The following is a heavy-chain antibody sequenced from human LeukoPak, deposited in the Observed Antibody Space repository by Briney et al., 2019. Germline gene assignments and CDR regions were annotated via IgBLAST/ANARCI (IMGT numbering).Heavy chain of an antibody. Sequence: SETLSLTCTVSGGSISSHYWSWIRQPPGKGLEWIGYIYYSGSTNYNPSLKSRVTISVDTSKNQFSLKLSSVTAADTAVYYCARSSGSYYHPETPSGWFDPWAREPWSPSPQ. V-gene: IGHV4-59*11. CDR1: GGSISSHY. D-gene: IGHD1-26*01. CDR2: IYYSGST. J-gene: IGHJ5*02. CDR3: ARSSGSYYHPETPSGWFDP.